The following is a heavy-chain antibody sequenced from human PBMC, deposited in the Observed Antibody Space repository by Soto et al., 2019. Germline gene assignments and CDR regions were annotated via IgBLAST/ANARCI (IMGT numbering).Heavy chain of an antibody. J-gene: IGHJ5*02. CDR1: GFSLSTSGMC. CDR3: ARVIYYDSSGYYNWFGP. CDR2: IDWDDDK. V-gene: IGHV2-70*01. Sequence: SGPTLVNPTQTLTLTCTFSGFSLSTSGMCVSWIRQPPGKALEWLALIDWDDDKYYSTSLKTRLTISKDTSKNQVVLTMTNMDPVDTATYYCARVIYYDSSGYYNWFGPWGQGTLVTVSS. D-gene: IGHD3-22*01.